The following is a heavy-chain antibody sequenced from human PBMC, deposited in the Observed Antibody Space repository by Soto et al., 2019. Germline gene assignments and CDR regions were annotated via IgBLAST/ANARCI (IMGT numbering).Heavy chain of an antibody. CDR2: IYYSGST. D-gene: IGHD2-15*01. CDR1: GGSISSGDYY. V-gene: IGHV4-30-4*01. CDR3: ARDGGYCSGGSCLLNAFDI. J-gene: IGHJ3*02. Sequence: SETLSLTCTVSGGSISSGDYYWSWIRQPPGKGLEWIGYIYYSGSTYYNPSLKSRVTISVDTSKNQFSLKLSSVTAADTAVYYCARDGGYCSGGSCLLNAFDIWGQGTMVTVSS.